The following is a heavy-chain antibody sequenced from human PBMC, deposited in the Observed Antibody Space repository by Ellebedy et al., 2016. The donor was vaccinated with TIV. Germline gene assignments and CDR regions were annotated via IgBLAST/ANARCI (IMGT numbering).Heavy chain of an antibody. D-gene: IGHD4-11*01. CDR3: ARGTTYFDY. Sequence: SETLSLTXTVSGGSISSSSYYWGWIRQPPGKGLEWIGSIYYSGSTYYNPSLKSRVTISVDTSKNQFSLKLSSVTAADTAVYYCARGTTYFDYWGQGTLVTVSS. CDR1: GGSISSSSYY. CDR2: IYYSGST. V-gene: IGHV4-39*07. J-gene: IGHJ4*02.